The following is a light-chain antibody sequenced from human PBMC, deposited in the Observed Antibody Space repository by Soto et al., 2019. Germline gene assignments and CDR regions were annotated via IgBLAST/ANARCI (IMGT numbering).Light chain of an antibody. V-gene: IGKV3-15*01. CDR3: QQYNNWPPWT. CDR2: GAS. J-gene: IGKJ1*01. CDR1: QSVSSN. Sequence: EIVMTQSPATLSVSPGERATLSCRASQSVSSNLAWYQQKPGQAPRLLIYGASTRATGIPARFSGSGSGTEFTLTISSLQSEDFAVYSCQQYNNWPPWTFGQGTKVGIK.